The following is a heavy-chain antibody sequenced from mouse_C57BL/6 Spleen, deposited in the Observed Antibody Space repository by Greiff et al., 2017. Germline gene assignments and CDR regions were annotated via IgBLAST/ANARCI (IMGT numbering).Heavy chain of an antibody. Sequence: VQLQQSGPELVKPGASVKISCKASGYAFSSSWMNWVKQRPGKGLEWIGRIYPGDGDTNYNGKFKGKATLTADKSSSTAYMQRSSLTSEDSAVYCCASYGSSYGWFAYWGQGTLVTVSA. CDR1: GYAFSSSW. J-gene: IGHJ3*01. CDR3: ASYGSSYGWFAY. CDR2: IYPGDGDT. D-gene: IGHD1-1*01. V-gene: IGHV1-82*01.